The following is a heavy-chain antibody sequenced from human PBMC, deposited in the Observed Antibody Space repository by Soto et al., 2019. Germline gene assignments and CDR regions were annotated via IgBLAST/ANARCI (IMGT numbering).Heavy chain of an antibody. D-gene: IGHD3-16*02. V-gene: IGHV1-18*01. CDR3: ARGPMITFGGVIATDAFDI. J-gene: IGHJ3*02. CDR1: GYTFTSYG. Sequence: QVQLVQSGAEVKKPGASVKVSCKASGYTFTSYGISWVRQAPGQGLEWMGWISAYNGNTNYAQKLQGRVTMTTDTSTSTAYMELRSLSSDDTAVYYCARGPMITFGGVIATDAFDIWGQGTMVTVSS. CDR2: ISAYNGNT.